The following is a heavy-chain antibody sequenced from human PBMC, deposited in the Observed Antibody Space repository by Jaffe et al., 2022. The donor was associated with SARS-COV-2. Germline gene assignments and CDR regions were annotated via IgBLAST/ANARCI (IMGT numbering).Heavy chain of an antibody. CDR3: ARDGRYCSATTCYTFDF. CDR2: IHASGSA. D-gene: IGHD2-2*02. Sequence: QVQLQESGPGLVKPSETLSLTCTVSGGSISNYYWNWIRQPAGKGLEWIGHIHASGSANYNPSLNSRVTMSVDTSKNQFSLKLTSVTAADTAVYYCARDGRYCSATTCYTFDFWGQGTLVSVSS. CDR1: GGSISNYY. J-gene: IGHJ4*02. V-gene: IGHV4-4*07.